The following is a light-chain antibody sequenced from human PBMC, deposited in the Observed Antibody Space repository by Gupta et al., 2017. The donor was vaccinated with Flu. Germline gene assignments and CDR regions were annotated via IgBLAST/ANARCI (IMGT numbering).Light chain of an antibody. V-gene: IGLV6-57*03. CDR3: QSYDSSNEGV. CDR2: EDN. Sequence: FMLTQPHSVSESPGKTVTISCTRSSGSIASNYVQWYQQRPGSAPTTVIYEDNQRPSGVPDRFSGSIDSSSNSASLTXSXLKTEDXADYYCQSYDSSNEGVFGGGTKLTVL. J-gene: IGLJ3*02. CDR1: SGSIASNY.